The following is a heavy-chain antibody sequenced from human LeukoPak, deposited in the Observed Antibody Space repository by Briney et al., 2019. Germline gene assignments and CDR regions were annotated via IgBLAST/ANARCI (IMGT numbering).Heavy chain of an antibody. Sequence: GTPLRLSCVASGFIFRNYGFHWVRQAPGKGLEWVAVIYSGGGTTKYYAESVKDRFTITRDDSRDTLYLQMNSLRAEDTAVYYCVVILVPGGVWHFDLWGRGTLVTVSS. J-gene: IGHJ2*01. D-gene: IGHD2-2*01. CDR1: GFIFRNYG. CDR2: IYSGGGTTK. V-gene: IGHV3-33*03. CDR3: VVILVPGGVWHFDL.